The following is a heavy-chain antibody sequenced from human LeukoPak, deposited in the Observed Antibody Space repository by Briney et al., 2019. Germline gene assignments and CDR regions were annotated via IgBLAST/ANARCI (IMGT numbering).Heavy chain of an antibody. CDR1: GGSLSNYY. CDR3: ARRANGSGSFNSYHFEN. J-gene: IGHJ4*01. CDR2: IYYSGST. Sequence: SETLSLTCTVSGGSLSNYYWGCIRQPPGKGLEWIGYIYYSGSTNYNPSLKSRVTISVDTSSNQFSLKLNSVTAADTAVYYCARRANGSGSFNSYHFENWGAGALVAVSS. V-gene: IGHV4-59*08. D-gene: IGHD3-10*01.